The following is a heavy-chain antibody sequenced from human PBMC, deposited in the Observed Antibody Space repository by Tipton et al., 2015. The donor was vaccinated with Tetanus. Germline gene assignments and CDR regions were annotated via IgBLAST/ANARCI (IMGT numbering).Heavy chain of an antibody. CDR1: GYTFTSYA. Sequence: QLVQSGAEVKKPGASVKVSCKASGYTFTSYAMHWVRQAPGQRLEWMGWINAGNGNTKYSQKFQGRVAITRDTSASTAYMELSSLRSEDTAVYDCARTLGSTSCYIYWGQGTLVPVSS. V-gene: IGHV1-3*01. CDR3: ARTLGSTSCYIY. D-gene: IGHD2-2*02. J-gene: IGHJ4*02. CDR2: INAGNGNT.